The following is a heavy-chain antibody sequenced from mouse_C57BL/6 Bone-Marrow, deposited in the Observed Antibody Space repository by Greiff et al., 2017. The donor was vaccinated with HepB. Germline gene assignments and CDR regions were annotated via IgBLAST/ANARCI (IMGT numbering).Heavy chain of an antibody. CDR1: GFNIKNTY. CDR2: IDPANGNT. V-gene: IGHV14-3*01. CDR3: ARSRIYYYGSRGYFDV. D-gene: IGHD1-1*01. Sequence: QLQQSVAELVRPGASVKLSCSASGFNIKNTYMHWVKQRPEQGLEWIGRIDPANGNTKYAPKFQGKATITADTSSNTAYLQLSSLTSEDTAIYYCARSRIYYYGSRGYFDVWGTGTTVTVSS. J-gene: IGHJ1*03.